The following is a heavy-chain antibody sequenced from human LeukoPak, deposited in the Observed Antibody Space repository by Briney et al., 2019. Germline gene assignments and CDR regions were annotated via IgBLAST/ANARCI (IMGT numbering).Heavy chain of an antibody. Sequence: GGSLKLSCEASGFMFSGSPMHWVRQASGKGLEWVGHIRSKANNYATIYAASVKGRFTISGDDSKNTAYLQMNSLKTEDTAVYYCARPSQYGSGTDYYFDSWGRGTLVTVSS. J-gene: IGHJ4*02. D-gene: IGHD3-10*01. CDR2: IRSKANNYAT. CDR1: GFMFSGSP. V-gene: IGHV3-73*01. CDR3: ARPSQYGSGTDYYFDS.